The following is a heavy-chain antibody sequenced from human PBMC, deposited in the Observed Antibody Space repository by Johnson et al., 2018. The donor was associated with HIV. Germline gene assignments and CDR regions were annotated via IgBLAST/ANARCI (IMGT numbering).Heavy chain of an antibody. CDR2: ISYYGTNK. D-gene: IGHD1-26*01. J-gene: IGHJ3*02. CDR1: GFTFSSYA. Sequence: QVQLVESGGGVVQPGMSLRLSCAASGFTFSSYAIHWVRQAPGKGLEWVALISYYGTNKYYADSVKGRFTISRDNSKNTLYLQMNSLRAEDTAVYYCAREVGNAGAFDIWGQGTMVTVSS. CDR3: AREVGNAGAFDI. V-gene: IGHV3-30*14.